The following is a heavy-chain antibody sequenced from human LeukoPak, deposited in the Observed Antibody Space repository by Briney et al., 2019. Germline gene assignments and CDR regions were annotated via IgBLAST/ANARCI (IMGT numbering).Heavy chain of an antibody. CDR3: ARDGSWAIWFGEPPSYYYYMDV. Sequence: GGSLRHACAASGFSFSTYNMNWVRQAPGKGLEWVSSITTSSTYIYYADSVKGRFTISRDNAKNSLYLQMNSLRAEDTAVYYCARDGSWAIWFGEPPSYYYYMDVWGKGTTVTISS. CDR2: ITTSSTYI. V-gene: IGHV3-21*04. J-gene: IGHJ6*03. CDR1: GFSFSTYN. D-gene: IGHD3-10*01.